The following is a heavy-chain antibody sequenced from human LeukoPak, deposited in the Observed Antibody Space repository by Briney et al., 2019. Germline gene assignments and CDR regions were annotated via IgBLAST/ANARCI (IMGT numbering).Heavy chain of an antibody. CDR2: IYSGGST. D-gene: IGHD5-18*01. CDR1: GFTVSSNY. CDR3: ARDGPTGYSYGYYYYGMDV. Sequence: GSLRLSCAASGFTVSSNYMSWVRRAPGKGLEWVSVIYSGGSTYYADSVKGRFTISRDNSKNTLYLQMNSLRAEDTAVYYCARDGPTGYSYGYYYYGMDVWGQGTTVTVSS. J-gene: IGHJ6*02. V-gene: IGHV3-53*01.